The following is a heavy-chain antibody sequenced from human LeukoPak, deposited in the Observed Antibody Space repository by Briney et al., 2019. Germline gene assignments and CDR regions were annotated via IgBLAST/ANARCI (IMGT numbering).Heavy chain of an antibody. CDR3: VLSPRTELERRPTSFDY. D-gene: IGHD1-1*01. J-gene: IGHJ4*02. V-gene: IGHV4-34*01. Sequence: SETLSLTCAVYGGSFSGYYWSWIRQPPGKGLEWIGEINHSGSTNYNPSLKSRVTISVDPSKNQFSLKLSSVTAADTAVYYCVLSPRTELERRPTSFDYWGQGTLVTVSS. CDR1: GGSFSGYY. CDR2: INHSGST.